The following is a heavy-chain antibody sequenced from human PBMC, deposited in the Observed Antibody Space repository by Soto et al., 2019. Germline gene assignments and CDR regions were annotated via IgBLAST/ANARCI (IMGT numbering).Heavy chain of an antibody. D-gene: IGHD6-19*01. Sequence: GESLKISCKGSGHSFTSYWIGWVRQMPGKGLEWMGIIYPGDSDTRYSPSFQGQVTISAEKSISTAYLQWSSLKASDTAMYYCARPRPGGYSSGWYAFDIWGQGTMVTVSS. J-gene: IGHJ3*02. V-gene: IGHV5-51*01. CDR2: IYPGDSDT. CDR3: ARPRPGGYSSGWYAFDI. CDR1: GHSFTSYW.